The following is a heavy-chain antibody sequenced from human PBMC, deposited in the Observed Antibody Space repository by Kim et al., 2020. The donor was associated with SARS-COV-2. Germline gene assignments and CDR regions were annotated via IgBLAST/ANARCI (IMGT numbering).Heavy chain of an antibody. Sequence: GGSLRLSCAASGFTLSSHWMTWVRQAPGKGLEWVAKIKQDGSAKHYVDSVKGRFTISRDNAKNSLYLQMNSLRAEDTAVYYCTRVMGEDKYRSLDYWGQGTLVTVSS. CDR3: TRVMGEDKYRSLDY. J-gene: IGHJ4*02. CDR1: GFTLSSHW. V-gene: IGHV3-7*04. D-gene: IGHD6-6*01. CDR2: IKQDGSAK.